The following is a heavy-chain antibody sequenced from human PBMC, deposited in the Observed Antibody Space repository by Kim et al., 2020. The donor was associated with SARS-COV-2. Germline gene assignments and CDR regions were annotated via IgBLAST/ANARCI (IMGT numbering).Heavy chain of an antibody. J-gene: IGHJ4*02. Sequence: SVKGRFTISRDNSRNTLYLQMNSLRAEDTAVYYCARGHYYYDSSGYYIDYWGQGTLVTVSS. D-gene: IGHD3-22*01. CDR3: ARGHYYYDSSGYYIDY. V-gene: IGHV3-30*07.